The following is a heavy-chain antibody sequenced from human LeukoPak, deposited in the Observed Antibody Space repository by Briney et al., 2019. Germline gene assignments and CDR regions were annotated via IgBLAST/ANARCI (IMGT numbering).Heavy chain of an antibody. V-gene: IGHV3-66*01. CDR3: ARARLWFGELLRYYFDY. CDR1: GFTFSSYS. D-gene: IGHD3-10*01. J-gene: IGHJ4*02. Sequence: GSLRLSCAASGFTFSSYSMNWVRQAPGKGLEWVSVIYSGGSTYYADSVKGRFTISRDNSKNTLYLQMNSLRAEDTAVYYCARARLWFGELLRYYFDYWGQGTLVTVSS. CDR2: IYSGGST.